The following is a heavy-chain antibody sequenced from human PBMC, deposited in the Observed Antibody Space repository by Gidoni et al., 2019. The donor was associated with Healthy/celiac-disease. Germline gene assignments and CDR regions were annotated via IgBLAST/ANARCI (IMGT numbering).Heavy chain of an antibody. Sequence: EVQLVESGGGLVQPGRSLILSCAASGFHFDDYAMHWVRQAPGKVLEWVSGISWKSGILGYADSLKGRFTISRDNAKNSLYLQMNSLRAEDTSLYYCAKDMAPYYYDSSGYYPPDYWGQGTLVTVSS. V-gene: IGHV3-9*01. J-gene: IGHJ4*02. CDR1: GFHFDDYA. CDR2: ISWKSGIL. D-gene: IGHD3-22*01. CDR3: AKDMAPYYYDSSGYYPPDY.